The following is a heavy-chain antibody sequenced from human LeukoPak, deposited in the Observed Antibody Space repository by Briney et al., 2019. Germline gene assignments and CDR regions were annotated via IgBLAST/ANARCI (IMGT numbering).Heavy chain of an antibody. D-gene: IGHD6-19*01. CDR2: INPNSGGT. CDR3: ARARIAVAGTGRTLRFDY. J-gene: IGHJ4*02. Sequence: SVKVSCKASGYTFTGYYMHWVRQAPGQGLEWMGWINPNSGGTNYAQKFQGRVTMTRDTSISTAYMELSRLRSDDTAVYYCARARIAVAGTGRTLRFDYWGQGTLVTVSS. V-gene: IGHV1-2*02. CDR1: GYTFTGYY.